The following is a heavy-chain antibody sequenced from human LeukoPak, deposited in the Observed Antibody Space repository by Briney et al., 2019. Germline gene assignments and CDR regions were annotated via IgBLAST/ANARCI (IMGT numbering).Heavy chain of an antibody. CDR1: GSTFSSSL. CDR3: ASGRVTAVY. Sequence: PGGSLRLSCAASGSTFSSSLMTWVRQAPGKGLEWVASVNQDGGEKNYVDSVKGRFTISRDNAKNSLYLQMNSLRTEDTAVYYCASGRVTAVYWGQGTLVTVSS. J-gene: IGHJ4*02. D-gene: IGHD2-21*02. CDR2: VNQDGGEK. V-gene: IGHV3-7*03.